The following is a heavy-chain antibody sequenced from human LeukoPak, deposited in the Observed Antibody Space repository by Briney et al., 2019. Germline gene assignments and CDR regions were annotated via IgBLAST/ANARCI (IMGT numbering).Heavy chain of an antibody. J-gene: IGHJ4*02. D-gene: IGHD1-26*01. CDR2: ISGSRGST. CDR3: ARDLWGSGSYGDY. V-gene: IGHV3-23*01. Sequence: PGGSLRLSCAASGFTFSSYAMSWVRQAPGKGLEWVSAISGSRGSTYYADSVKGRFTISRDNAKNSLYLQMNSLRAGDTAVYYCARDLWGSGSYGDYWGQGSLVTVSS. CDR1: GFTFSSYA.